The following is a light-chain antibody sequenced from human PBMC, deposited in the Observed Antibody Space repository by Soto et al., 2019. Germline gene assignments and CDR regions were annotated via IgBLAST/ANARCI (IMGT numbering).Light chain of an antibody. J-gene: IGKJ3*01. CDR2: AAS. V-gene: IGKV1-39*01. Sequence: DIQMTQSPSSLSASVGDRVTVTCRASQSISTYLYWYPQKPGKAPKLLIYAASSLETGVPSRFSGSGSGTDFTLTISSLQPEHFATYFCQQSYTTPFTFGPGTKVDIK. CDR3: QQSYTTPFT. CDR1: QSISTY.